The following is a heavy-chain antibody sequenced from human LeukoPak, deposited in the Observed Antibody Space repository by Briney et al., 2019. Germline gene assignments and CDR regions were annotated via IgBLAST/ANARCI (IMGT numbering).Heavy chain of an antibody. CDR1: GFTFSNSY. V-gene: IGHV3-53*01. D-gene: IGHD5-24*01. CDR3: ARTFRSGDGYKVGYFDY. CDR2: IYPSGNI. J-gene: IGHJ4*02. Sequence: GGSLRLSCAASGFTFSNSYMSWVRQAPGKGLEWVSLIYPSGNIYYADSVKGRFTISRDNSKNTLFLQMNSLRVEDTAIYYCARTFRSGDGYKVGYFDYWGQGTLVTVSS.